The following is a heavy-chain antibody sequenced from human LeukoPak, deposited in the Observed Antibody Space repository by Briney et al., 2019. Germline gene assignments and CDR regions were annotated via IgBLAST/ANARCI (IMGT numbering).Heavy chain of an antibody. CDR1: GINFRDSST. CDR2: ISSSSSYI. J-gene: IGHJ4*02. D-gene: IGHD3-3*01. V-gene: IGHV3-21*01. Sequence: EGSLRLSCTASGINFRDSSTMEWVRQTPGKGLEWVSSISSSSSYIYYADSVKGRFTISRDNAKNSLYLQMNSLRAEDTAVYYCARGLSPVGFTISYYFDYWGQGTLVTVSS. CDR3: ARGLSPVGFTISYYFDY.